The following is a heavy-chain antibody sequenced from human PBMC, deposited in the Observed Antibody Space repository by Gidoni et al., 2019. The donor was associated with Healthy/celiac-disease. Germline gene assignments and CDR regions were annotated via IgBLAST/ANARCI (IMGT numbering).Heavy chain of an antibody. D-gene: IGHD3-3*01. V-gene: IGHV3-15*01. CDR3: TTGRRITIFGVVLNSDY. CDR1: GFTFSNAW. CDR2: IKSKTDGGTT. J-gene: IGHJ4*02. Sequence: EVQLVESGGGLVKPGGSLRLSCASSGFTFSNAWISWFRQAPGKGLEWVGRIKSKTDGGTTDYAAPVKGRFTISRDDSKNTLYLQMNSLKTEDTAVYYCTTGRRITIFGVVLNSDYWGQGTLVTVSS.